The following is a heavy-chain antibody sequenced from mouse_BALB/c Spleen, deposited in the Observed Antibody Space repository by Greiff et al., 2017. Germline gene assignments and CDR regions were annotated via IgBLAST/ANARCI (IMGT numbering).Heavy chain of an antibody. CDR3: ARKGDYYGSSYVAWFAY. V-gene: IGHV2-2*02. CDR2: IWGGGST. D-gene: IGHD1-1*01. Sequence: VQLQQSGPGLVQPSQSLSITCTVSGFSLTSYGVHWVRQSPGKGLEWLGVIWGGGSTDYNAAFISRLSISKDNSKSQVFFKMNSLQANDTAIYYCARKGDYYGSSYVAWFAYWGQGTLVTVSA. CDR1: GFSLTSYG. J-gene: IGHJ3*01.